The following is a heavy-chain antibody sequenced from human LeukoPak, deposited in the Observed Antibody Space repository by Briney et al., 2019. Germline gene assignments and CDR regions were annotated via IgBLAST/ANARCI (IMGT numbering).Heavy chain of an antibody. J-gene: IGHJ4*02. D-gene: IGHD3-10*01. V-gene: IGHV3-7*01. Sequence: ESGGFLRLSCAASGLTFSRSWMHWVRQTPGKGLEWVAGIKEDGGQKDYVASVRGRFTISRDNARNSLYLQMNNLRADDTAVYYCATGGPMGSSWGQGTLVIVSA. CDR3: ATGGPMGSS. CDR1: GLTFSRSW. CDR2: IKEDGGQK.